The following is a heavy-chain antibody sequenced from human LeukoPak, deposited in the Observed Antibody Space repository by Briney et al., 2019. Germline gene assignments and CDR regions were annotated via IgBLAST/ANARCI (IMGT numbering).Heavy chain of an antibody. V-gene: IGHV3-23*01. Sequence: GGSPRLSCAASGFTFSSYAMSWVRQAPGKGLEWVSAISGSGGSTYYADSVKGRFTISRDNSKSTLYLQMNSLRAEDTAVYYCAKTPKTYGDYAAVDYWGQGTLVTVSS. CDR2: ISGSGGST. CDR1: GFTFSSYA. CDR3: AKTPKTYGDYAAVDY. J-gene: IGHJ4*02. D-gene: IGHD4-17*01.